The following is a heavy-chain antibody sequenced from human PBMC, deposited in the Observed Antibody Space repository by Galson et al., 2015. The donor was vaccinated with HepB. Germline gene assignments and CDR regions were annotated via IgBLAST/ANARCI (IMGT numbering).Heavy chain of an antibody. CDR3: ATWGGSAAAARYYYYYYGMDV. V-gene: IGHV1-69-2*01. J-gene: IGHJ6*02. Sequence: VKASCKVSGYTFTDYYMHWVQQAPGKGLEWMGLVDPEDGETIYAEKYQGRVTITADTSTDTAYMELSSLRSEDTAVYYCATWGGSAAAARYYYYYYGMDVWGQGTTVTVSS. CDR2: VDPEDGET. D-gene: IGHD6-13*01. CDR1: GYTFTDYY.